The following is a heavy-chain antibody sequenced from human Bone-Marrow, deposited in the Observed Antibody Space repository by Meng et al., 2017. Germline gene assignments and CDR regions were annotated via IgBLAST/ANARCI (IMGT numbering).Heavy chain of an antibody. Sequence: GGSLRLSCAASGFTFSSYAMHWVRQAPGKGLEWVAVISYDGSNKYYADSVKGRFTISRDNSKNTLYLQMNSLRSEDTAVYYCARATLLRYFDWVYNWFDPWGQGTLVTVSS. D-gene: IGHD3-9*01. CDR2: ISYDGSNK. CDR3: ARATLLRYFDWVYNWFDP. CDR1: GFTFSSYA. V-gene: IGHV3-30*04. J-gene: IGHJ5*02.